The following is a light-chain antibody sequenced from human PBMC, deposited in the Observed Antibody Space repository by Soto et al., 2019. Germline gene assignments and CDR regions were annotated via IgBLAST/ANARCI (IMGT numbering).Light chain of an antibody. CDR1: QSVSSK. V-gene: IGKV3-15*01. Sequence: EMVMTHSPATLSVSPGERSTLSCRASQSVSSKLAWYQQRPGQAPRLLIYDTSTRATGIPARFSGSGSGTEFTLTISSLQSEDFAVYYCQQYGSSPWTFGQGTKVDIK. CDR3: QQYGSSPWT. J-gene: IGKJ1*01. CDR2: DTS.